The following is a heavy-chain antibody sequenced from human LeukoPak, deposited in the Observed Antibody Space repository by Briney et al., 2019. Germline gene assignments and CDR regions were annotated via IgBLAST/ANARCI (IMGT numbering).Heavy chain of an antibody. CDR3: ARDLSYYYDSSGYYFDY. CDR1: GFTFSDYY. V-gene: IGHV3-11*06. Sequence: GGSLRLSCAASGFTFSDYYMSWIRQAPGKGLEWVSYISSSSSYTNYADSVKGRFTISRDNAENSLYLQMNSLRAEDTAVYYCARDLSYYYDSSGYYFDYWGQGTLVTVSS. J-gene: IGHJ4*02. D-gene: IGHD3-22*01. CDR2: ISSSSSYT.